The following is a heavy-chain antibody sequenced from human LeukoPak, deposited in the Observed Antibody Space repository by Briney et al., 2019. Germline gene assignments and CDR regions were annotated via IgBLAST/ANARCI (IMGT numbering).Heavy chain of an antibody. J-gene: IGHJ4*02. CDR3: ARDSGSGYYYW. CDR2: IIPIFGTA. V-gene: IGHV1-69*13. D-gene: IGHD3-22*01. Sequence: ASVKLSCKASGGTFSCYAISWVRQAPGQGLEWMGGIIPIFGTANYAQKFQGRVTITADASTSTAYMELSSMRYEDTAVYYCARDSGSGYYYWWGEGTLVTVSS. CDR1: GGTFSCYA.